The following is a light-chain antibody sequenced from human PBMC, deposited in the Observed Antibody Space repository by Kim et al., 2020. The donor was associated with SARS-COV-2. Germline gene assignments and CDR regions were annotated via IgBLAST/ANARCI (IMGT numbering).Light chain of an antibody. CDR1: SSDIGADNS. Sequence: QSALTQPASVSGSPGQAITISCTGSSSDIGADNSVSWYQHVPGKALNVILYDVSKRPSGVSSRFSGSKSANTASLTISGLQAEDEADYFCFSFTTTNTYLFGTGTKVTVL. CDR2: DVS. V-gene: IGLV2-14*03. CDR3: FSFTTTNTYL. J-gene: IGLJ1*01.